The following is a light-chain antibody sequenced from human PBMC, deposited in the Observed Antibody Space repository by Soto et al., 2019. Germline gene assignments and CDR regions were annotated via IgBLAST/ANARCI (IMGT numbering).Light chain of an antibody. CDR2: RND. J-gene: IGLJ3*02. CDR1: SSNIGSNY. V-gene: IGLV1-47*01. CDR3: SAWDDSLSGPV. Sequence: QSALTQPPSASGTPGQRVTISCSGSSSNIGSNYVYWYRQLPGTAPNVLIYRNDERPSGVPDRFSGSKSGSSASLAISGLRSEDDADYYCSAWDDSLSGPVFGRGTKLPVL.